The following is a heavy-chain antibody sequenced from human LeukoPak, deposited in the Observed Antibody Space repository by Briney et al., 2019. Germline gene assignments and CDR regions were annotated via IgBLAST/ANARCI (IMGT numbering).Heavy chain of an antibody. Sequence: GGSLRLSCAASGFTFSDYYMSWIRQAPGKGLEWVSAISGSGGSTYYADSVKGRFTISRDNSKNTLYLQMNSLRAEDTAVYYCAKTSHSVVPAADAFDYWGQGTLVTVSS. V-gene: IGHV3-23*01. CDR2: ISGSGGST. CDR3: AKTSHSVVPAADAFDY. D-gene: IGHD2-2*01. CDR1: GFTFSDYY. J-gene: IGHJ4*02.